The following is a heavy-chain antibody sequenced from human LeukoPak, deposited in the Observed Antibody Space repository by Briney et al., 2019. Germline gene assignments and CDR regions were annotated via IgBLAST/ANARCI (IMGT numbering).Heavy chain of an antibody. CDR3: ASVGLYDSSGYYYWSFDY. Sequence: ASVKVSCKASGGTFRSYAISWVRQAPGQGLEWMGWVYPYSGGTQYAQMFQGRVTIISETSISTAYMELSRLRSDDTAVYYCASVGLYDSSGYYYWSFDYWGQGTLVTVSS. V-gene: IGHV1-2*02. CDR2: VYPYSGGT. J-gene: IGHJ4*02. D-gene: IGHD3-22*01. CDR1: GGTFRSYA.